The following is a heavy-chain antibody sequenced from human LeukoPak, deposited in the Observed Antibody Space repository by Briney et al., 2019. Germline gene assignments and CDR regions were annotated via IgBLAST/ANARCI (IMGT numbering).Heavy chain of an antibody. D-gene: IGHD3-22*01. CDR2: ISYDGSNK. CDR1: GFTFSSYG. V-gene: IGHV3-30*18. CDR3: AKDYYDSSGYYY. J-gene: IGHJ4*02. Sequence: GGSLRPSCAASGFTFSSYGMHWVRQAPGKGLEWVAVISYDGSNKYYADSVKGRFTISRDNSKNTLYLQMNSLRAEDTAVYYCAKDYYDSSGYYYWGQGTLVTVSS.